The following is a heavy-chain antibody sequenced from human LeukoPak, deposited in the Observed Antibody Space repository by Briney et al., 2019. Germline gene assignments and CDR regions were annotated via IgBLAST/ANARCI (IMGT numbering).Heavy chain of an antibody. D-gene: IGHD3-16*01. CDR1: GGSFSGYY. CDR3: ARGGGSTGYYFDF. Sequence: SETLSPTCAVYGGSFSGYYWTWIRQPPGKALEWIGEINHSGSANYNPSLKSRVTISVDTSKNQFSLNVSPVTAADTAVYYCARGGGSTGYYFDFWGQGNLVAVSS. J-gene: IGHJ4*02. CDR2: INHSGSA. V-gene: IGHV4-34*01.